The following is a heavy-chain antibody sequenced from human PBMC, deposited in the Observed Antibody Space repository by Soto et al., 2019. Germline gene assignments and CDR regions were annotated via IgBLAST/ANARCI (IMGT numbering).Heavy chain of an antibody. D-gene: IGHD6-13*01. Sequence: ASVKVSCKASGYTFTSYGIHWVRQAPGQRLEWMGWINAANGDTKYSPKFQGRVTITRDTSASTAYMELSSLRSEDTTVYYCVRRHVSATGIDWFDPWGQGTLVTVS. V-gene: IGHV1-3*01. CDR2: INAANGDT. J-gene: IGHJ5*02. CDR3: VRRHVSATGIDWFDP. CDR1: GYTFTSYG.